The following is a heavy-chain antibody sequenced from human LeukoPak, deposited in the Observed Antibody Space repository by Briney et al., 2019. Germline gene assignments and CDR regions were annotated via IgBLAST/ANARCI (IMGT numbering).Heavy chain of an antibody. Sequence: PGGSLTLSCAASGFTFSDYYMSWIRQAPGKGLEWVSYISSSGSTIYYADSVKGRFTISRDNAKNSLYLQMNSLRAEDTAVYYCARSRHYYDSSGQPGSWGQGTLVTVSS. D-gene: IGHD3-22*01. J-gene: IGHJ4*02. V-gene: IGHV3-11*01. CDR2: ISSSGSTI. CDR3: ARSRHYYDSSGQPGS. CDR1: GFTFSDYY.